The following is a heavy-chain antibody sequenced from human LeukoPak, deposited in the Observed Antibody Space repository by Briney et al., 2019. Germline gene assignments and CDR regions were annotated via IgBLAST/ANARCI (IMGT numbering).Heavy chain of an antibody. CDR2: IRSKAYGGTT. D-gene: IGHD3-22*01. CDR1: GFTFNSYA. CDR3: TRDKDYYDSSGYPYY. Sequence: GGSLRLSCAASGFTFNSYAMSWVRQAPGKGLGWVGFIRSKAYGGTTEYAASVKGRFTISRDDSKSIAYLQMNSLKTEDTAVYYCTRDKDYYDSSGYPYYWGQGTLVTVSS. J-gene: IGHJ4*02. V-gene: IGHV3-49*04.